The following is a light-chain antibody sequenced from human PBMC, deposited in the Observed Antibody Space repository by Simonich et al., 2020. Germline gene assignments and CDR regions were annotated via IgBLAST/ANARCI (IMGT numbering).Light chain of an antibody. Sequence: DIQMTQSPSSLSASVGDRVTITCRASQSIRSYLNWYQQKPGKAPKLLIYAASSLQSGVPSRFSGSGSGTVFTLTISSLQAEDVAVYYCQQYYSTPWTFGQGTKVEIK. J-gene: IGKJ1*01. CDR2: AAS. V-gene: IGKV1-39*01. CDR3: QQYYSTPWT. CDR1: QSIRSY.